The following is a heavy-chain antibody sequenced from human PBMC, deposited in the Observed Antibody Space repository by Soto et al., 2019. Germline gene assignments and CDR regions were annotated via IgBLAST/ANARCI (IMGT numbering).Heavy chain of an antibody. J-gene: IGHJ4*02. CDR1: GFSLNNTRMG. Sequence: SGPTLVNPTETLTLTCTVSGFSLNNTRMGVSWIRQPPGKALEWLAHIFSNDEKSYSTSLKSRFTISKDTSKSQVVLIMTNMDSVDTATYFCVRVRKYYYGSGSYYLLFDYWGQGTLVTVSS. CDR3: VRVRKYYYGSGSYYLLFDY. V-gene: IGHV2-26*01. CDR2: IFSNDEK. D-gene: IGHD3-10*01.